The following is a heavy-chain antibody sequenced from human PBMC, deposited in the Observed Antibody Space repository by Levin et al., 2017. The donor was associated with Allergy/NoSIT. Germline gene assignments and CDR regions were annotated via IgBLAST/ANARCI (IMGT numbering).Heavy chain of an antibody. CDR2: ISYDGSNK. D-gene: IGHD3-3*01. CDR1: GFTFSTYA. V-gene: IGHV3-30-3*01. Sequence: GESLKISCAASGFTFSTYAMHWVRQAPGKGLEWVAVISYDGSNKYYVDSVKGRFTISRYNSKNTLYLQMNSLGDEDTAVYFCARTNGGYDFWSGYWDWGQGTLVTVSS. J-gene: IGHJ4*02. CDR3: ARTNGGYDFWSGYWD.